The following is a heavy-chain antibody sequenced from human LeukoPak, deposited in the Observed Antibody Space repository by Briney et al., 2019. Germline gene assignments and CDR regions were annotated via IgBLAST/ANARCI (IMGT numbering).Heavy chain of an antibody. D-gene: IGHD2-2*01. CDR2: IKSKTDGGTT. CDR3: TTDMRYCSSTSCAEGGYYYYGMDV. Sequence: PGGSLRLSCAASGFTFSNAWMSWVRQAPGKGLEWVGRIKSKTDGGTTDYAAPVKGRFTISRDDSKNTLYLQMNSLKTEDTAVYYCTTDMRYCSSTSCAEGGYYYYGMDVWGQGTTVTVSS. V-gene: IGHV3-15*01. CDR1: GFTFSNAW. J-gene: IGHJ6*02.